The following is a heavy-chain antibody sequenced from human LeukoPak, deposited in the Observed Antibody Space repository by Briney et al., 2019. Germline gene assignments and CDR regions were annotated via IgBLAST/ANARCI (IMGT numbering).Heavy chain of an antibody. Sequence: PSETLSLTCAVYGGSLSGYYWSWIRQPPGKGLEWIGEINHSGSTNYNPSLKSRVTISVDTSKNQFSLKLSSVTAADTAVYYCARGPSDFDPWGQGTLVTVSS. CDR1: GGSLSGYY. CDR3: ARGPSDFDP. V-gene: IGHV4-34*01. CDR2: INHSGST. J-gene: IGHJ5*02.